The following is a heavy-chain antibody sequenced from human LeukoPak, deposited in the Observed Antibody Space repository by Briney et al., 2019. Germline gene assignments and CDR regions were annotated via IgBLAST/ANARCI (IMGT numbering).Heavy chain of an antibody. J-gene: IGHJ5*02. Sequence: PGGSLRLSCAASGFTFDDYGMSWVRQAPGKGLEWVSGINWNGGSTGYADSVKGRFTISRDNAKNSLYLQMNSLRAEDTALYHCAREIIVGATAWFDPWGQGTLVTVSS. V-gene: IGHV3-20*01. CDR3: AREIIVGATAWFDP. CDR1: GFTFDDYG. D-gene: IGHD1-26*01. CDR2: INWNGGST.